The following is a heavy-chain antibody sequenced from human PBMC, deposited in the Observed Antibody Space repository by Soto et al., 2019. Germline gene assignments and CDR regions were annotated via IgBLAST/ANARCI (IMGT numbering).Heavy chain of an antibody. CDR2: FSGGRGGT. CDR3: VSDPHSAVTTGGWFES. CDR1: GFSISEYG. V-gene: IGHV3-23*01. D-gene: IGHD4-17*01. J-gene: IGHJ5*01. Sequence: GGSLRLSCAVSGFSISEYGVTWVRQPPGKGLYWVSGFSGGRGGTFYADSVRGRFTISRDDSRNMVYLQMGSLRADDTALYYCVSDPHSAVTTGGWFESWGQGTLVTVSS.